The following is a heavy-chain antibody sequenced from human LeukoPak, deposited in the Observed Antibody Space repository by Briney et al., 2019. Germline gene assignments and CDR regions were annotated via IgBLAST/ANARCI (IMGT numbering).Heavy chain of an antibody. CDR2: INSDGSST. CDR1: GFTFSSYW. CDR3: ARGRGDSSSWYFDY. D-gene: IGHD6-13*01. Sequence: GGSLRLSCAASGFTFSSYWMHWVRQAPGKGLVWVSRINSDGSSTNYADSVKDRFTISRDNAKNTLYLQMNSLRAEDTAVYYCARGRGDSSSWYFDYWGQGALVTVSS. J-gene: IGHJ4*02. V-gene: IGHV3-74*01.